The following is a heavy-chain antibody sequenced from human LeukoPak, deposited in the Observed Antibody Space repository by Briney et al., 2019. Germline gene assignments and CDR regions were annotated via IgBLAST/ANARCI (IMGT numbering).Heavy chain of an antibody. CDR2: IRGSGDRT. J-gene: IGHJ4*02. Sequence: PGGSLRLSCAASGFTFSSYAMSWVRQAPGKGLEWVSAIRGSGDRTHYADSVKGRFTISRDNAKNSLYLQMNSLRAEDTAVYYCAREPGYSGLHFDYWGQGTLVTVSS. V-gene: IGHV3-23*01. D-gene: IGHD5-12*01. CDR1: GFTFSSYA. CDR3: AREPGYSGLHFDY.